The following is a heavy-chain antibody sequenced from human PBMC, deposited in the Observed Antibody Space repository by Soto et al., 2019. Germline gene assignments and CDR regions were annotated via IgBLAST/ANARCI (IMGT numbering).Heavy chain of an antibody. CDR3: ARDSSGYLYY. J-gene: IGHJ4*02. V-gene: IGHV4-31*03. D-gene: IGHD3-22*01. Sequence: SETLSLTCTVSGGSISSGGYYWGWIRQHPGKGLEWIGYIYYSGSTYYNPSLKSRVTISVDTSKNQFSLKLSSVTAADTAVYYCARDSSGYLYYWGQGTLVTVSS. CDR1: GGSISSGGYY. CDR2: IYYSGST.